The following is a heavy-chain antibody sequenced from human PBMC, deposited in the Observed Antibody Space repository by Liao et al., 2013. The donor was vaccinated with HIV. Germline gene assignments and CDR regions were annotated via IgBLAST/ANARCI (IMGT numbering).Heavy chain of an antibody. D-gene: IGHD3-10*01. V-gene: IGHV4-4*07. CDR2: VSATGGT. CDR3: ARAPYYYGSGSYSNSIPFDY. Sequence: QVQLQESGPGLVKPSATLSLKCTISGGSISSYSWNWIRQSAARGLEWIGRVSATGGTVYNPSLRSRVTMSVDTSTNHFSLNLNLMTAADTAVYYCARAPYYYGSGSYSNSIPFDYWGQGTLVTVSS. CDR1: GGSISSYS. J-gene: IGHJ4*02.